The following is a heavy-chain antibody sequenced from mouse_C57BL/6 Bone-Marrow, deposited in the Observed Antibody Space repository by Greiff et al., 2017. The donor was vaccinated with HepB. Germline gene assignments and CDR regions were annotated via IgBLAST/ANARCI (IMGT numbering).Heavy chain of an antibody. CDR2: IYPGSGST. CDR1: GYTFTSYW. J-gene: IGHJ3*01. Sequence: VQLQQPGAELVKPGASVKMSCKASGYTFTSYWITWVKQRPGQGLEWIGDIYPGSGSTNYNEKFKSKATLTVDTSSSTAYMQLSSLTSEDSAVYYCAREGVYDYDRAWFAYWGQGTLVTVSA. V-gene: IGHV1-55*01. D-gene: IGHD2-4*01. CDR3: AREGVYDYDRAWFAY.